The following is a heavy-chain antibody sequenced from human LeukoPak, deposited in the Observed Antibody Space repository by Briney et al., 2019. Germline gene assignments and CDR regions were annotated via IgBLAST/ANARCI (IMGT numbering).Heavy chain of an antibody. CDR2: VDPEDGET. D-gene: IGHD3-16*01. V-gene: IGHV1-69-2*01. CDR1: GYTFTDYY. Sequence: GASVKVSCKASGYTFTDYYMHWVQQAPGKGLEWMGRVDPEDGETIYAEKFQGRVTITADTSTDTAYMELSSLRSEDTAVYYCATGTLGAFDIWGQGTMVTVSS. CDR3: ATGTLGAFDI. J-gene: IGHJ3*02.